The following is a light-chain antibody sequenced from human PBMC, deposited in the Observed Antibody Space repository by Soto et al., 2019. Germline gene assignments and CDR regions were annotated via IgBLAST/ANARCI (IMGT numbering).Light chain of an antibody. J-gene: IGKJ5*01. Sequence: IQMNQSPSSLSASVGDRVTITCRASQDIGNDLGWYQQKPAKAPNILIYDASNLEAGVPSRFMGSGSGTDFTFTIRRLKPEDIATYYCQHYENLPTFCQGTRLEIK. CDR2: DAS. V-gene: IGKV1-33*01. CDR1: QDIGND. CDR3: QHYENLPT.